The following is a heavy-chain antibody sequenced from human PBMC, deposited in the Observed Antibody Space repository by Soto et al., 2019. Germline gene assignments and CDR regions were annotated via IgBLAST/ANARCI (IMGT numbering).Heavy chain of an antibody. CDR1: GTSISGDYW. CDR2: ISSGGAT. Sequence: QVQLQGSGPGLVKPSDTLSLTCAVSGTSISGDYWWGWIRQTPGKGLEWIGYISSGGATHYNPSLGSRLTMSVDTSRSQFSLKLSSVTAVDAALYYCTRKTGGYYFFEYWGRGTLVTVSS. J-gene: IGHJ4*02. D-gene: IGHD2-8*02. V-gene: IGHV4-28*01. CDR3: TRKTGGYYFFEY.